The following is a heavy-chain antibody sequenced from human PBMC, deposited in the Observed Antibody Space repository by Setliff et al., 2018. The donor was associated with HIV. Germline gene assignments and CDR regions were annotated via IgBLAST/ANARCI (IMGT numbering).Heavy chain of an antibody. J-gene: IGHJ4*02. Sequence: PSETLSLTCTVSSGSISSSSYYWGWIRQPPGKGLEWIGSIYYSGSTYYNPSLKSRVTISVDTSKNQFSLKLTSVTAADTAVYYCARNGRLSGGYGGGGDYWGQGTLVTVSS. CDR3: ARNGRLSGGYGGGGDY. CDR2: IYYSGST. V-gene: IGHV4-39*01. CDR1: SGSISSSSYY. D-gene: IGHD1-26*01.